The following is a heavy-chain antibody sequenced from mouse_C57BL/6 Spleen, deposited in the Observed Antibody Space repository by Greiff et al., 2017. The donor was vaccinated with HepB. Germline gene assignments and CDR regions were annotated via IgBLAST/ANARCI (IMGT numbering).Heavy chain of an antibody. CDR2: ISSGSSTI. CDR3: ARDFYYGKDY. CDR1: GFTFSDYG. D-gene: IGHD2-1*01. J-gene: IGHJ2*01. Sequence: EVKLMESGGGLVKPGGSLKLSCAASGFTFSDYGMHWVRQAPEKGLEWVAYISSGSSTIYYADTVKGRFTISRDNAKNTLFLQMTSLRSEDTAMYYCARDFYYGKDYWGQGTTLTVSS. V-gene: IGHV5-17*01.